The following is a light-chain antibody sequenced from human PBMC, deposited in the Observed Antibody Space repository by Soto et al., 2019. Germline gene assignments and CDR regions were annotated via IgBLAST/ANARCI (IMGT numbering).Light chain of an antibody. CDR1: SSDVGSYDL. CDR2: EVN. J-gene: IGLJ1*01. V-gene: IGLV2-23*02. Sequence: QSALTQPASVSGSPVHSIPIFCTGTSSDVGSYDLVSWYQQHPGKAPKLMIYEVNKRPSGVSNRFSGSKSGNTASLTISGLQAKDEADYYCCSYVGSDSFAFGTGTKVTVL. CDR3: CSYVGSDSFA.